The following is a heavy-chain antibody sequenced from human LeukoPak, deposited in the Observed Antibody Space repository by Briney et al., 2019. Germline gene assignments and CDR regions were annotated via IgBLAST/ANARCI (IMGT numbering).Heavy chain of an antibody. V-gene: IGHV3-23*01. CDR3: AKGGVGATNYFDY. Sequence: RTGGSLRLSCAASGFTFSSYAMSWVRQAPGKGLEWVSAISGSGGSTYYADSVKGRFTISRDNSKNTLYLQMNSLRAEDTAVYYCAKGGVGATNYFDYWGQGTLVTVSS. J-gene: IGHJ4*02. D-gene: IGHD1-26*01. CDR1: GFTFSSYA. CDR2: ISGSGGST.